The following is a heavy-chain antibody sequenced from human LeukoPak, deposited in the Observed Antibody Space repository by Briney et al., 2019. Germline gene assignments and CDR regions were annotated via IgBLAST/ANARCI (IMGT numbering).Heavy chain of an antibody. Sequence: PGGSLRLSCAASGFTVSSNYMSWVRQAPEKGLEWVSYISSSGNTIYHADSVKGRFTISRDNAKNSLYLQMNILRAEDTAVYYCARDSLVRGYYYGMDVWGQGTTVTVSS. CDR2: ISSSGNTI. CDR3: ARDSLVRGYYYGMDV. CDR1: GFTVSSNY. D-gene: IGHD3-10*01. J-gene: IGHJ6*02. V-gene: IGHV3-48*01.